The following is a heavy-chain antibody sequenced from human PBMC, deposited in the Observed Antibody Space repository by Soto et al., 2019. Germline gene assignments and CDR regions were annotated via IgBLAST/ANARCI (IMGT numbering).Heavy chain of an antibody. V-gene: IGHV4-59*01. CDR1: GGSISSYY. CDR3: ARDKLGIRGDAFDI. D-gene: IGHD7-27*01. Sequence: SETLSLTCTVSGGSISSYYWSWIRQPPGKGLEWIGDIYYSGSTNYNPSLKSRVTISVDTSKNQFSLKLSSVTAADTAVYYCARDKLGIRGDAFDIWGQGTMVTVSS. J-gene: IGHJ3*02. CDR2: IYYSGST.